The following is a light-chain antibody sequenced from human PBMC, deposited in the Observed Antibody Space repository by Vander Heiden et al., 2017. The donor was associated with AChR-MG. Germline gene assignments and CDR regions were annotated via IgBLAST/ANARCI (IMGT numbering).Light chain of an antibody. CDR2: WAS. Sequence: DSVMTQSPDPLAVSLGERATIHCKSSQSVLYRSNNKNYLAWYQQKPGQPPKLLIYWASTRESGVPDRFSGSGSGTDFTLTISSLQAEDVAVYYCQQYDSTPRTFGQGTKVEIK. CDR1: QSVLYRSNNKNY. CDR3: QQYDSTPRT. J-gene: IGKJ1*01. V-gene: IGKV4-1*01.